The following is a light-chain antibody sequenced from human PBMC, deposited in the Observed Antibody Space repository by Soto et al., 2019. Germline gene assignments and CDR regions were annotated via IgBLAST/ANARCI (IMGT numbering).Light chain of an antibody. CDR3: QQSYIAPLT. CDR2: TAS. Sequence: DIQMTQSPSSLSASVGDRVTITCRASQRLSIFVNWYQQKPGKAPKLLIYTASTLESGVPSRFSGSGSGSDFTLTISSLQPEDSATYYCQQSYIAPLTFGQGTRLVIK. V-gene: IGKV1-39*01. CDR1: QRLSIF. J-gene: IGKJ5*01.